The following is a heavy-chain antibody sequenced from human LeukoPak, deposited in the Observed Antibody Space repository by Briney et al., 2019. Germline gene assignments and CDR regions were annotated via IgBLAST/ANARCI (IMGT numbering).Heavy chain of an antibody. D-gene: IGHD3-3*01. V-gene: IGHV3-23*01. J-gene: IGHJ4*02. CDR1: GFTFSSYG. CDR2: VSGSGTST. Sequence: PGGSLRLSCAASGFTFSSYGMSWVRQAPGKGLEWVSTVSGSGTSTYYADSVKGRFTTSRDNSKNTVYLRMNSLRAQDTAVYYCAISAPGLDCLLSDLGYWGQGTLVTVSS. CDR3: AISAPGLDCLLSDLGY.